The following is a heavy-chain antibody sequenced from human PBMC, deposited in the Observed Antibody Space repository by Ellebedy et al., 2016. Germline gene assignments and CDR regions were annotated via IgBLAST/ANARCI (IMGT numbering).Heavy chain of an antibody. J-gene: IGHJ6*02. V-gene: IGHV3-33*01. CDR3: ARDPEGLGGHYYYGMDV. D-gene: IGHD3/OR15-3a*01. CDR1: GFTFSSYG. Sequence: GESLKISXAASGFTFSSYGMHWVRQAPGKGLEWVAVIWYDGSNKYYADSVKGRFTISRDNSKNTLYLQMNSLRAEDTAVYYCARDPEGLGGHYYYGMDVWGQGTTVTVSS. CDR2: IWYDGSNK.